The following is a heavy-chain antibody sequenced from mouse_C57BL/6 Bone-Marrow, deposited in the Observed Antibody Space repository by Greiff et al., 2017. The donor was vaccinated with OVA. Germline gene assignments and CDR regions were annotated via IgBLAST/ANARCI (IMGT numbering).Heavy chain of an antibody. CDR2: IYPGSGNT. D-gene: IGHD3-2*02. V-gene: IGHV1-76*01. CDR3: ATSSGPYFDY. CDR1: GYTFTDYY. Sequence: QVQLKESGAELVRPGASVKLSCKASGYTFTDYYINWVKQRPGQGLEWIARIYPGSGNTYYNEKFKGKATLTAEKSSSTAYMQLSSLTSEDSAVYFCATSSGPYFDYWGQGTTLTVSS. J-gene: IGHJ2*01.